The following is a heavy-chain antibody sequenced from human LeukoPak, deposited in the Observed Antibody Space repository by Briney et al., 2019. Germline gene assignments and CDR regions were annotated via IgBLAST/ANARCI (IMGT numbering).Heavy chain of an antibody. CDR2: IYYSGNT. J-gene: IGHJ4*02. D-gene: IGHD5-24*01. CDR3: ARRMTTNPKYYFDY. Sequence: SETLSLTCPVSGGSISSYYWTWIRQPPGKGLEWIGYIYYSGNTNYNPSLKSRVTISVDTSKNQFSLKLSSVTAADTAVYYCARRMTTNPKYYFDYWGQGTLVTVSS. CDR1: GGSISSYY. V-gene: IGHV4-59*08.